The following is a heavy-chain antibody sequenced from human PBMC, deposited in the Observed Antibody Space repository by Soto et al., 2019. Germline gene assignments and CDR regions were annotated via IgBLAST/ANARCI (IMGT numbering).Heavy chain of an antibody. D-gene: IGHD3-22*01. CDR3: AARDSSGYYSH. CDR2: INAGNGNT. Sequence: ASVKVSCKASGYTFTSYAMHWVRQAPVQRLEWMGWINAGNGNTKYSQKFQGRVTITRDTSASTAYMELSSLRSEDTAVYYCAARDSSGYYSHWGQGTLVTVSS. CDR1: GYTFTSYA. V-gene: IGHV1-3*01. J-gene: IGHJ4*02.